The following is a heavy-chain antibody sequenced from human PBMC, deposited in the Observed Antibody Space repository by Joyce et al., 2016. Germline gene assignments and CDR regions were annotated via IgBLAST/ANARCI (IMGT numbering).Heavy chain of an antibody. J-gene: IGHJ4*02. Sequence: EVQLVESGGALVQPGGSLRLSCTASGFIFHGYWMHWLRQAPGEGLMWVSRINIDGTNTRYAGSVKGRFTISRDNAKNTLYLEMHNLSPDDTAMYYCARDLEFSSGWPDYWGQGTPVTVSS. V-gene: IGHV3-74*01. CDR2: INIDGTNT. D-gene: IGHD6-19*01. CDR3: ARDLEFSSGWPDY. CDR1: GFIFHGYW.